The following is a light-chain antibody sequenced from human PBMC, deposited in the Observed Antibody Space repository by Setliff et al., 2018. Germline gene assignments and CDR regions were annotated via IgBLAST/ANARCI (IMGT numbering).Light chain of an antibody. CDR1: SSDVGGYNY. V-gene: IGLV2-14*03. CDR3: SSYATSSTPLDV. J-gene: IGLJ1*01. CDR2: DVS. Sequence: QSALTQPASVPGSPGQSITISCTGTSSDVGGYNYVSWYQQPPGKAPKLMIYDVSNRPSGVSNRFSGSKSGNTASLTISGLQAEDEADYYCSSYATSSTPLDVFGTGTKVTVL.